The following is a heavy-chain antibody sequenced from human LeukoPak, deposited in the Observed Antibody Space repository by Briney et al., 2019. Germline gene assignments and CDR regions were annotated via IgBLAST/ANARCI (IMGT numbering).Heavy chain of an antibody. CDR2: INTDGSST. J-gene: IGHJ4*02. D-gene: IGHD6-13*01. Sequence: GGSLRLSCAASGFTFSSYWMHWVRQAPGKGLVWVSRINTDGSSTSYADSVKGRFTISRDNAKNTLYLQMNSLRAEDTAVYYCARVERPIAAAGLPDYWGQGTLVTVSS. CDR1: GFTFSSYW. V-gene: IGHV3-74*01. CDR3: ARVERPIAAAGLPDY.